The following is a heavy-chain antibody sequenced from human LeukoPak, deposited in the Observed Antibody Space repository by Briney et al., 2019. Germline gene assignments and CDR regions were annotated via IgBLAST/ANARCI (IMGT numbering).Heavy chain of an antibody. D-gene: IGHD3-3*01. CDR3: ARSRWYDFWSGYYGYFDY. Sequence: PSQTLSLTCTVSGGSISSGGYYWSWIRQPPGKGLEWLGYIYHSGSTYYNPSLKSRVTISVDRSKNQFSLKLSSVTAADTAVYYCARSRWYDFWSGYYGYFDYWGQGTLVTVSS. CDR2: IYHSGST. CDR1: GGSISSGGYY. J-gene: IGHJ4*02. V-gene: IGHV4-30-2*01.